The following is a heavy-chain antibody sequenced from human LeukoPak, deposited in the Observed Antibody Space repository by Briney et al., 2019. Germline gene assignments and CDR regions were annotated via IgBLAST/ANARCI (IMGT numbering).Heavy chain of an antibody. CDR1: GDSISSGDYY. D-gene: IGHD6-19*01. Sequence: SQTLSLTCTVSGDSISSGDYYWSWLRQPPGEGLEWIGYIYSSGSTYYNPSLKSRVIISVDTSKNQFSLKLSSVTAADTAVYYCAGAYGYSTGWYLSDWGQGTLVTVSS. V-gene: IGHV4-30-4*01. J-gene: IGHJ4*02. CDR3: AGAYGYSTGWYLSD. CDR2: IYSSGST.